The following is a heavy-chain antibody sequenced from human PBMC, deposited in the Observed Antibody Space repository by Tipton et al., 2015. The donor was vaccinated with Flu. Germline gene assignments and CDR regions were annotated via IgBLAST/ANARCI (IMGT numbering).Heavy chain of an antibody. J-gene: IGHJ4*02. CDR1: GFTFSNFL. CDR2: ISGSGGDT. D-gene: IGHD1-26*01. V-gene: IGHV3-23*01. Sequence: AASGFTFSNFLMTWVRQAPGKGLEWVSAISGSGGDTFYADPVKGRFTVSRDNSGNTLYLQINSLRAEDTAVYYCAKKGATTGDFDYWGQGTLVTVSS. CDR3: AKKGATTGDFDY.